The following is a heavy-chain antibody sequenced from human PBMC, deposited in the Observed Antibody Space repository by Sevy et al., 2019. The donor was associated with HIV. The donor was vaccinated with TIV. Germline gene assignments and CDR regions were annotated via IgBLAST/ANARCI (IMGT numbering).Heavy chain of an antibody. J-gene: IGHJ6*02. CDR3: ARPGVHSSGYYYYYYGMDV. CDR2: IDPSDSYT. D-gene: IGHD3-22*01. Sequence: GESLKISCKGSGYRFASYWISWVRQMPGKGLEWMGRIDPSDSYTNYSLSFQGHVTISADKSISTAYLQWSSLKASDTAMYYCARPGVHSSGYYYYYYGMDVWGQGTTVTVSS. CDR1: GYRFASYW. V-gene: IGHV5-10-1*01.